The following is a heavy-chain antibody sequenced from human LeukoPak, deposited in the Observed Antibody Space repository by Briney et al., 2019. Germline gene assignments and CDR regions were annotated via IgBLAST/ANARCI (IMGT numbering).Heavy chain of an antibody. CDR1: GGSFSDYH. CDR3: ARSYSSGSYYSPFDP. V-gene: IGHV4-59*01. D-gene: IGHD3-10*01. CDR2: IYYKGNT. Sequence: PSETLSLTCAVYGGSFSDYHWSWIRQPPGKGLEWICYIYYKGNTNYGPSLTSRVTISSDTSNNQFSLKLSSLTAADTAVYYCARSYSSGSYYSPFDPWGQGTLVTVSS. J-gene: IGHJ5*02.